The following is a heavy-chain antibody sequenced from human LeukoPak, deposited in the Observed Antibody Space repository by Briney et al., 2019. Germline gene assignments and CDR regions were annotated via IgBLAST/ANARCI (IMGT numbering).Heavy chain of an antibody. V-gene: IGHV4-31*03. CDR2: IYYSGST. Sequence: ASETLSLTCTVSGGSISSGGYYWSWIRQHPGKGLEWIGYIYYSGSTYYNPSLKSRVTISVDTSKNQFSLKLSSVTAADTAVYYCAREIPRGIAAAGIDYWGQGTLVTVSS. J-gene: IGHJ4*02. CDR1: GGSISSGGYY. CDR3: AREIPRGIAAAGIDY. D-gene: IGHD6-13*01.